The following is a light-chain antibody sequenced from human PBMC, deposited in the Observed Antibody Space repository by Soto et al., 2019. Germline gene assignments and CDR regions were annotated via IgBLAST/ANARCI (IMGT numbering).Light chain of an antibody. CDR1: QSVPSKY. CDR2: GAS. J-gene: IGKJ4*01. Sequence: ELVLTQSPGTLSLSPGDSATLSCRGSQSVPSKYLAWYQQNTGQAPRLLIYGASTRATGIPARLSDSGSGTDFTLTISRLEPEDFAVYYCQQYGSSPLTCGGGTKVDIK. V-gene: IGKV3-20*01. CDR3: QQYGSSPLT.